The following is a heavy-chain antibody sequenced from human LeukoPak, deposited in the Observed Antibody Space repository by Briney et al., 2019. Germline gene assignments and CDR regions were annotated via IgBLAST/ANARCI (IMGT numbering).Heavy chain of an antibody. CDR2: ISSSSSTI. CDR1: GFTFSSYS. CDR3: ATRGRGSSRYGSGSYFSY. V-gene: IGHV3-48*01. Sequence: GGSLRLSCAASGFTFSSYSMNWVRQAPGKGLEWVSYISSSSSTIYYADPVKGRFTISRDNAKNSLYLQMNSLRAEDTAVYYCATRGRGSSRYGSGSYFSYWGQGTLVTVSS. D-gene: IGHD3-10*01. J-gene: IGHJ4*02.